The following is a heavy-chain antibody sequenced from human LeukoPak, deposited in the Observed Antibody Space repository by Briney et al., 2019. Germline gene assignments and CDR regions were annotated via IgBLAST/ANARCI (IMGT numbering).Heavy chain of an antibody. CDR1: GGSISSYY. CDR2: IYTSGST. D-gene: IGHD6-19*01. Sequence: PSETLSLTCTVSGGSISSYYWSWIRQPAGKGLEWIGRIYTSGSTNYNPSLKSRVTISVDTSKNQFSLKLSSVTAADTAVYYCAREGSSGWYLPPRIDYWGQGTLVTVSS. V-gene: IGHV4-4*07. J-gene: IGHJ4*02. CDR3: AREGSSGWYLPPRIDY.